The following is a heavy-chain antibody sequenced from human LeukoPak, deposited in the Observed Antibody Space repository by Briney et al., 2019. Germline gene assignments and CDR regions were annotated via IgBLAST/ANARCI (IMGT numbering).Heavy chain of an antibody. Sequence: ASVKVSCKASGYTFTSYAMHWVRQAPGHRLEWMGWIHAGNGNTKYSQKFQGRVTITRDTSASTAYMELSSLRSEDTAVHHCARCRNIVVVPASTRNAFNSWGQATMVT. V-gene: IGHV1-3*01. CDR2: IHAGNGNT. CDR3: ARCRNIVVVPASTRNAFNS. CDR1: GYTFTSYA. J-gene: IGHJ3*02. D-gene: IGHD2-2*01.